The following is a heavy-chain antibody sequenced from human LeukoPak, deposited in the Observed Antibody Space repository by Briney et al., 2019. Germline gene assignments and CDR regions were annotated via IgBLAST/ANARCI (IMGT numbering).Heavy chain of an antibody. CDR3: ARDSQGMATIDDY. D-gene: IGHD5-24*01. V-gene: IGHV1-18*01. CDR2: ISAYTGNS. J-gene: IGHJ4*02. CDR1: GYTFSIYG. Sequence: ASVKVSCKASGYTFSIYGITWVRQAPGQGLEWMGWISAYTGNSNYAQKFQDRVTMTTDTSTSTAYMELRSLRSDDTAVYYCARDSQGMATIDDYWGQGTLVTVSS.